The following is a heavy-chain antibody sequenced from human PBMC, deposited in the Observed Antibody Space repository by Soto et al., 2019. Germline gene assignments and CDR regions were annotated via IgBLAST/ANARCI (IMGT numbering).Heavy chain of an antibody. CDR3: ARAISGYVS. CDR1: GITYTTYA. D-gene: IGHD5-12*01. V-gene: IGHV1-3*04. Sequence: QVQLVQSGAEVKKPGASVKVACKASGITYTTYAIHWVRQAPGQGLEWMGWINTGNGNTRYSQRFQGRVTLTTDTSASTAYMDVRSLTSEDTSVYYCARAISGYVSWGQGTLITVSS. J-gene: IGHJ5*02. CDR2: INTGNGNT.